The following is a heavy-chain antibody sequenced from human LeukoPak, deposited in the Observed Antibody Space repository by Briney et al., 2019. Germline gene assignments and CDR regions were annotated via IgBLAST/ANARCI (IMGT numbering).Heavy chain of an antibody. J-gene: IGHJ4*02. CDR3: ASIKGIAAAYFDY. CDR1: GASISGYY. Sequence: PSETLSLTCTVSGASISGYYWTWIRQPPGKGLEWIGSIYYSGSTYYNPSLKSRVTISVDTSKNQFSLKLSSVTAADTAVYYCASIKGIAAAYFDYWGQGTLVTVSS. D-gene: IGHD6-13*01. V-gene: IGHV4-59*05. CDR2: IYYSGST.